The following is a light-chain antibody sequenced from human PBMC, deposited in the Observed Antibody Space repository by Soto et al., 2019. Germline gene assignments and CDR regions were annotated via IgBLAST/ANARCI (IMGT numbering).Light chain of an antibody. V-gene: IGKV1-12*01. J-gene: IGKJ1*01. CDR1: PGISTW. CDR3: QQVTTFPRT. Sequence: DIQMTQYPSSVAAAVGDRVTITCRASPGISTWLAWYQHKPVTAPKLLIFGAFSLQRGVPSRFAGSGSGTEFTLTITSLQPEDVATYYCQQVTTFPRTFGQGTKVEIK. CDR2: GAF.